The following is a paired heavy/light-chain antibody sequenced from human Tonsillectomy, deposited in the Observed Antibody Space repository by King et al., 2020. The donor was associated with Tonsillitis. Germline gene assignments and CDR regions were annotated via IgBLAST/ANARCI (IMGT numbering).Heavy chain of an antibody. J-gene: IGHJ3*01. Sequence: QEQLVQSGTEVMQPGASVKVSCKASGFAFSGYEIHWVRQAPGQGLEWMGWINLHSGGTNYAQKFQGRVTMTRDTSIRTAYMEVTRLRSDDTAVYYCARGIPSGVFDVWGQGTMVTDSS. CDR3: ARGIPSGVFDV. V-gene: IGHV1-2*02. CDR2: INLHSGGT. D-gene: IGHD2-21*01. CDR1: GFAFSGYE.
Light chain of an antibody. CDR3: QSADSSGTSVL. CDR2: KDT. Sequence: SHELTQPPSVSVSPGQTARITCSGAAFPNQYAHWYQQKPGQAPVLVIYKDTARPSGIPGRFSGSSSGASVTLTISGVQAEDEADYYCQSADSSGTSVLFGGGTKLTVL. V-gene: IGLV3-25*02. CDR1: AFPNQY. J-gene: IGLJ2*01.